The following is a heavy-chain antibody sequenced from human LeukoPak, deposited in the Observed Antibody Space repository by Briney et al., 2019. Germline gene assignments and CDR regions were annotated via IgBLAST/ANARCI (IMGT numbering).Heavy chain of an antibody. J-gene: IGHJ1*01. V-gene: IGHV3-74*01. CDR1: GFTFSSYW. D-gene: IGHD2-15*01. CDR2: VRGDGGTT. CDR3: ARRTPGYCSGGTCYGFQH. Sequence: GGSLRLSCAASGFTFSSYWMHWVRQAPGKGVVWVSRVRGDGGTTSYADSVKGRFTISRDNAKNSLYLQMNSLRAEDTAVYYCARRTPGYCSGGTCYGFQHWGQGTLVTVSS.